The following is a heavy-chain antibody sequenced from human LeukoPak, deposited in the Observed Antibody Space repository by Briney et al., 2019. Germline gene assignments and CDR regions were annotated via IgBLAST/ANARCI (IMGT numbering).Heavy chain of an antibody. CDR2: ISSSSIYR. Sequence: GGSLRLSGATSGFAFSSYTMNWVRQAPGKGLEWVSSISSSSIYRYSADSVKGRFTISRDNAKNSLYLQMNSLRAEDTAVYYCARVRAHYYENSGYLAISGAFDIWGQGTMVTVSS. CDR3: ARVRAHYYENSGYLAISGAFDI. D-gene: IGHD3-22*01. J-gene: IGHJ3*02. CDR1: GFAFSSYT. V-gene: IGHV3-21*01.